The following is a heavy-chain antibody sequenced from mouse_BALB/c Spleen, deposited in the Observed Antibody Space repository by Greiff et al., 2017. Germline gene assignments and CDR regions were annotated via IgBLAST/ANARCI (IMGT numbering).Heavy chain of an antibody. CDR2: IYPGDGDT. V-gene: IGHV1-82*01. D-gene: IGHD4-1*01. CDR3: AREEAGTDY. J-gene: IGHJ2*01. Sequence: VQLQQSGPELVKPGASVKISCKASGYAFSSSWMNWVKQRPGQGLEWIGRIYPGDGDTNYNGKFKGKATLTADKSSSTAYMQLSSLTSVDSAVYFCAREEAGTDYWGQGTTLTVSS. CDR1: GYAFSSSW.